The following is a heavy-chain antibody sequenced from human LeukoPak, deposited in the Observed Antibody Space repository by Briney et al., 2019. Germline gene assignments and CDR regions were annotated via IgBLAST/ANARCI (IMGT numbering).Heavy chain of an antibody. J-gene: IGHJ4*02. CDR1: GGSMSNSY. CDR2: ISYGGST. V-gene: IGHV4-59*08. D-gene: IGHD3-22*01. CDR3: ARHLCDSTGYCPLDY. Sequence: SETLFLTCTVSGGSMSNSYWSWIRQPPGKGLEWIGYISYGGSTNYKPSLKTRVIISVDTSKNQFSLKLTSVTAADTAIYYCARHLCDSTGYCPLDYWGQGTLVTVSS.